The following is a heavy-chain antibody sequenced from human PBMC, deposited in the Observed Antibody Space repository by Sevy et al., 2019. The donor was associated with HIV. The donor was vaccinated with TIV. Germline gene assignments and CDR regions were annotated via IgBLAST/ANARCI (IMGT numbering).Heavy chain of an antibody. V-gene: IGHV3-53*01. CDR1: GFTVSSNY. J-gene: IGHJ4*02. Sequence: GSLRLSCAASGFTVSSNYMSWVRQAPGKGLEWVSVIYSGGSTYHADSVKGRFTISRDNSKNTLYLQMNSLRGEDTAVYYCARRKRGRYYDSSGYWPFDYWGQGTLVTVSS. D-gene: IGHD3-22*01. CDR2: IYSGGST. CDR3: ARRKRGRYYDSSGYWPFDY.